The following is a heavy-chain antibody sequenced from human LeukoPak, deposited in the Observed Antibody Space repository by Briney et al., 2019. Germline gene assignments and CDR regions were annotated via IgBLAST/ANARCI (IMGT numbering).Heavy chain of an antibody. CDR3: ARGGDYGDYGLYYFDY. D-gene: IGHD4-17*01. Sequence: PGRSLRLSCAASGFTFSNYAMHWVRQAPGKGLEWVAVISYDGSNKYYADSVKGRFTISRDNSKNTLYLQMNSLRAEDTAVYYCARGGDYGDYGLYYFDYWGQGTLVTVSS. CDR2: ISYDGSNK. J-gene: IGHJ4*02. V-gene: IGHV3-30-3*01. CDR1: GFTFSNYA.